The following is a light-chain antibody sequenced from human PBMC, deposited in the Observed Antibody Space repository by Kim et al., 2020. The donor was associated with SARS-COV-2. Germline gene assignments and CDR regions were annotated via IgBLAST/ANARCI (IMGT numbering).Light chain of an antibody. V-gene: IGKV3-11*01. CDR3: QQRTNWPT. CDR2: EVS. CDR1: QSVNDY. J-gene: IGKJ2*01. Sequence: LTVSPGETATLSCRASQSVNDYLAWYQQNPGQAPRLLIYEVSTRATGIPDRFSGSGSGTDFTRTISSLEPEDFAVYYCQQRTNWPTFGQGTKLEI.